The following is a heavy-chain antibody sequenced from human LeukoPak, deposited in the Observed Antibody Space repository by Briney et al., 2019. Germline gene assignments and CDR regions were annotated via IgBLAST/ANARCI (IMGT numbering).Heavy chain of an antibody. J-gene: IGHJ4*02. D-gene: IGHD5-18*01. CDR2: INPSGGSA. Sequence: GASVKVSCKASGYTFINYYMHWVRQAPGQGLEWMGIINPSGGSAYYAQKFQGRVTMTSDVSTSTSHMELSSLRSEDTAVYYCARPVDTASLVNWGQGTLVTVSS. CDR1: GYTFINYY. V-gene: IGHV1-46*01. CDR3: ARPVDTASLVN.